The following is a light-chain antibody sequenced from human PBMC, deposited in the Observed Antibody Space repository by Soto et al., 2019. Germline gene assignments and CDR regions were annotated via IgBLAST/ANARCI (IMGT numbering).Light chain of an antibody. Sequence: EIVLTQSPGTLSLSPGERVTLSCRASQSVSNNYLAWYQQKPGQAPRLLISGASSRATGIPDTFRGSGSGTDFTLTISRLEPEDFAVYYCQQYGSSPITFGPGTKVDIK. CDR1: QSVSNNY. J-gene: IGKJ3*01. CDR2: GAS. V-gene: IGKV3-20*01. CDR3: QQYGSSPIT.